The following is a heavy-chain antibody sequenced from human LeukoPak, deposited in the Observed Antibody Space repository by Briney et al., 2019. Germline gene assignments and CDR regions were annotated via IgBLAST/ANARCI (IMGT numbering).Heavy chain of an antibody. J-gene: IGHJ6*03. V-gene: IGHV3-48*03. D-gene: IGHD1-20*01. CDR2: SRSSGTSI. CDR1: GFTFSSYE. CDR3: ARDSPITGSFYYYMDV. Sequence: PGGSLRLSXAASGFTFSSYEMNWVRQAPGKGLEWISYSRSSGTSIYYADSVRGRFTVSRDNTKNSLYLQMNSLRAEDTAVYYCARDSPITGSFYYYMDVWGKGTTVTVSS.